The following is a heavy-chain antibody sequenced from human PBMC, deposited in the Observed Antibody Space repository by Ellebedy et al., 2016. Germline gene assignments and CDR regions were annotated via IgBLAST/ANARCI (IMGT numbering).Heavy chain of an antibody. J-gene: IGHJ4*02. CDR1: GFTFSSYA. CDR3: ASQTNYYGSGSYLIDY. Sequence: GESLKISXAASGFTFSSYAMSWVRQAPGKGLEWVSAISGSGGSTYYADSVKGRLTISRDNSKNTLYLQMNSLRAEDTAVYYCASQTNYYGSGSYLIDYWGQGTLVTVSS. D-gene: IGHD3-10*01. V-gene: IGHV3-23*01. CDR2: ISGSGGST.